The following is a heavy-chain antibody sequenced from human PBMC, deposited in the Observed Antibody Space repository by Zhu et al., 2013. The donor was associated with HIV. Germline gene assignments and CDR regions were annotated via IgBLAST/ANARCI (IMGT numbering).Heavy chain of an antibody. CDR2: ISNSGGST. Sequence: EVQLLESGGGLVQPGGSLRLSCAASGFTFSNHAMSWVRQAPGKGLEWVSAISNSGGSTYYADSVRGRFTMSRDNSKNTLFLQMNSLTAEDTAVYYCAKDVGASGTYKVRHAFDIWGQGTMVTVSS. CDR3: AKDVGASGTYKVRHAFDI. D-gene: IGHD1-26*01. V-gene: IGHV3-23*01. J-gene: IGHJ3*02. CDR1: GFTFSNHA.